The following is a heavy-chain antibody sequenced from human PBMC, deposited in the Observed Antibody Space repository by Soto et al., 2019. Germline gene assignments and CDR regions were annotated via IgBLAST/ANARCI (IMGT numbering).Heavy chain of an antibody. CDR3: VRFIPYSYFYMAV. Sequence: SSETLSLTCTVSGGSISTRSSYWGWIRQPPGKGLEWIGSIHYIGSAYYHPSLESRVAISVDTSTRQFTLTLNSVTAADTAVYHCVRFIPYSYFYMAVWGSGITVTVSS. J-gene: IGHJ6*03. V-gene: IGHV4-39*01. D-gene: IGHD3-3*01. CDR2: IHYIGSA. CDR1: GGSISTRSSY.